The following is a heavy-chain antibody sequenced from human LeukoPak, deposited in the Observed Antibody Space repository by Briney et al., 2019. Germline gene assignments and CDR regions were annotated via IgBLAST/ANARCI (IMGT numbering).Heavy chain of an antibody. Sequence: PSQTLSLTCAVSGGSITSYYWSWLRQPAGKGLEWIGRIYTSGSTNYNPSLKSRVTMSVDTSKNQFSLKLSSVTAADTAVYYCARGSRYDLDYWGQGTLVTVSS. CDR3: ARGSRYDLDY. J-gene: IGHJ4*02. CDR2: IYTSGST. V-gene: IGHV4-4*07. D-gene: IGHD5-12*01. CDR1: GGSITSYY.